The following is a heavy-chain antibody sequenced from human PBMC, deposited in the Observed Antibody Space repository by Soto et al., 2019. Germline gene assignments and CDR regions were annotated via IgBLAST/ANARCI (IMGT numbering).Heavy chain of an antibody. D-gene: IGHD3-3*01. V-gene: IGHV4-39*01. Sequence: PSETLSLTCTVSGGSISSSSYYWGWIRQPPGKGLEWIGSIYYSGSTYYNPSLKSRVTISVDTSKNQFSLKLSSVTAADTAVYYCARQVTLPYDFWSGYYGFDPWGQGTLVTVSS. CDR2: IYYSGST. J-gene: IGHJ5*02. CDR1: GGSISSSSYY. CDR3: ARQVTLPYDFWSGYYGFDP.